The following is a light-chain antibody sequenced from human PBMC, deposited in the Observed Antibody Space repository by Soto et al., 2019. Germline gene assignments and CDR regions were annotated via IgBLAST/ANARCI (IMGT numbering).Light chain of an antibody. J-gene: IGLJ1*01. CDR3: SSYTSSSTLV. CDR1: SSDVGGYNY. CDR2: EVS. Sequence: QSVLTQPASVSGSPGQSITISCTGTSSDVGGYNYVSWYQQHPGKAPKLMIYEVSNRPSGVSNRFSGSKSGNTASLTISGLQAEDEAYYCCSSYTSSSTLVFGTGTKVTVL. V-gene: IGLV2-14*01.